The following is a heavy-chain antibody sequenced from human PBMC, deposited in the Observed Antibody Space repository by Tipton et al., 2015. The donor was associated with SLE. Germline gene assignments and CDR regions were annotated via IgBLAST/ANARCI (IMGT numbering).Heavy chain of an antibody. J-gene: IGHJ5*02. CDR2: IYYGGIT. V-gene: IGHV4-39*06. CDR3: ARQEYSQFGLVGFDP. Sequence: TLSLTCVVSGGSISSANYYWGWIRQPPGKGLEWIGNIYYGGITYYNPSLKSRVTISVDTSKNQFPLRLSSVAAADTAVYYCARQEYSQFGLVGFDPWGQGTLVTVSS. D-gene: IGHD2/OR15-2a*01. CDR1: GGSISSANYY.